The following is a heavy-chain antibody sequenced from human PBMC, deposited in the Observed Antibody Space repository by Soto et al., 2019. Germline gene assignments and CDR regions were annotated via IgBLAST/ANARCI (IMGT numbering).Heavy chain of an antibody. V-gene: IGHV1-8*01. D-gene: IGHD6-25*01. CDR2: MSPHNGNT. CDR3: ARRKERSGPHYFDY. Sequence: QVQLVQSGAEVKKPGASVKVSCKASGYTFTTYDIHWVRRAPGQGLEWMGWMSPHNGNTGFAQKFRARVTTARNTSIRTAYMELSGLRSEDTAVYYCARRKERSGPHYFDYWGQGTLVTVSS. J-gene: IGHJ4*02. CDR1: GYTFTTYD.